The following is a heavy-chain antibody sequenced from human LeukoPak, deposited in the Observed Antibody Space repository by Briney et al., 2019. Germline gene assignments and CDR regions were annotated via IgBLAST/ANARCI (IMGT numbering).Heavy chain of an antibody. J-gene: IGHJ6*03. V-gene: IGHV1-2*02. CDR1: GYTFTGYY. D-gene: IGHD6-13*01. CDR2: INPNSGGT. CDR3: ARMPYSSSWYDYYYYMDV. Sequence: GASVKVSCKASGYTFTGYYMHWVRQAPGQGLEWMGWINPNSGGTNYAQKFQGRVTMTRDTSISTAYMELSRLRSDDTAVYYCARMPYSSSWYDYYYYMDVWGKGTTVTVSS.